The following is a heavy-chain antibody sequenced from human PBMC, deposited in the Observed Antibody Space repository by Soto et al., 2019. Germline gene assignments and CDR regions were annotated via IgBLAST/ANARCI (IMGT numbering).Heavy chain of an antibody. Sequence: QITLKESGPTVVKPTQTLTLTCTFSGFSLNTYGVGVAWIRQPPGKALEWRALIYWDDDDRYSPSLRSRLIITKDTSKNQVVLTITNMDPMDTATYYCAHRRKDSGSHNAFDVWGQGTMVTVSS. CDR2: IYWDDDD. J-gene: IGHJ3*01. CDR1: GFSLNTYGVG. CDR3: AHRRKDSGSHNAFDV. D-gene: IGHD3-22*01. V-gene: IGHV2-5*02.